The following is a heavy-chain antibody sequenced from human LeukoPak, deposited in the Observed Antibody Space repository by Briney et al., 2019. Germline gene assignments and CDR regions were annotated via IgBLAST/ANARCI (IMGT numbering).Heavy chain of an antibody. J-gene: IGHJ4*02. CDR3: ASGSSSSNFDY. D-gene: IGHD6-6*01. Sequence: SETLSLTCAVYGGSFSNYYWSWIRQPPGKGLEWIGEINHGGTTKYNPSLKSRVTISVDTSKKQFSLKLSSVTAADTAVYYCASGSSSSNFDYWGQGTLVTVSS. CDR2: INHGGTT. V-gene: IGHV4-34*01. CDR1: GGSFSNYY.